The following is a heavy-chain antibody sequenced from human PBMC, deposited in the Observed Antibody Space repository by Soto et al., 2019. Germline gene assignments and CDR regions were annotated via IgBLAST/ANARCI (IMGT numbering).Heavy chain of an antibody. J-gene: IGHJ5*02. D-gene: IGHD4-4*01. CDR3: TRDYSNYSWFDP. CDR2: VAYTGGT. V-gene: IGHV4-59*01. CDR1: GAPLKRYY. Sequence: SENLSPSCPVPGAPLKRYYLSWIRQPPGKGLEWIGYVAYTGGTRYNPSLKSRVTISLDTSKNQSSLKLTSVTAADTAVYFCTRDYSNYSWFDPWGQGALVS.